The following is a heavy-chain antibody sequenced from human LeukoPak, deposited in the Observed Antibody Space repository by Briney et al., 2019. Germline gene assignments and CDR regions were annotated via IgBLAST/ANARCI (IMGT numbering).Heavy chain of an antibody. D-gene: IGHD5-18*01. J-gene: IGHJ5*02. CDR3: AKPYSYGST. CDR1: GSNFSTYW. V-gene: IGHV3-7*01. Sequence: AGGSLRLSCTASGSNFSTYWMTWVRQVPGKGLEWVANIKQDGSEKYYVDSVKGRFTISRDNAKTSLYLQMNSLRAEDTAVYYCAKPYSYGSTWGQGTLVTVSS. CDR2: IKQDGSEK.